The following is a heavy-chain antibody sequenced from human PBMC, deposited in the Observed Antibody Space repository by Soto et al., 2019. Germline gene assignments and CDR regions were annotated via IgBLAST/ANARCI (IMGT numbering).Heavy chain of an antibody. J-gene: IGHJ4*02. CDR1: RYGFTWCC. CDR2: ISAYNGNT. Sequence: SAKVSCKASRYGFTWCCIRWVCQSPGKGLEGMGWISAYNGNTNYAQKLQGRVTMTTDTSTSTAYMELRSLRSDDNAVYFCARDPPVRHVDIAMVSDYWGQGTLVTVSS. D-gene: IGHD5-18*01. V-gene: IGHV1-18*01. CDR3: ARDPPVRHVDIAMVSDY.